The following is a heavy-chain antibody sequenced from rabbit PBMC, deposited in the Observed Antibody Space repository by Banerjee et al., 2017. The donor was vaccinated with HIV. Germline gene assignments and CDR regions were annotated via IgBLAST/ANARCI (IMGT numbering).Heavy chain of an antibody. V-gene: IGHV1S40*01. D-gene: IGHD4-2*01. CDR3: ARSYSGGGDGSTNLNL. CDR1: GFSFGSGYD. J-gene: IGHJ4*01. CDR2: IYAGSSGST. Sequence: QSLEESGGGLVQPEGSLTLTCTASGFSFGSGYDMCWVRPAPGKGLEWIACIYAGSSGSTYYATWAKGRFTISKTSSTTVTLQMTSLTAADTATYFCARSYSGGGDGSTNLNLWGPGTLVTVS.